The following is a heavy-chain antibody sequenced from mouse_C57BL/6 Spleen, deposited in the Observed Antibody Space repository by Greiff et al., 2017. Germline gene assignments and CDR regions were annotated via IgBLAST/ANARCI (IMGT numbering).Heavy chain of an antibody. CDR2: IWSGGST. J-gene: IGHJ3*01. CDR3: ASGLLLLAY. D-gene: IGHD2-10*01. V-gene: IGHV2-2*01. Sequence: QVQLQQSGPGLVQPSQSLSITCTVSGFSLTSYGVHWVRQSPGKGLEWLGVIWSGGSTDYNAAFISRLSISKDNSKSQVFFKMNRLQADDTAIYYCASGLLLLAYWGQGTLVTVSA. CDR1: GFSLTSYG.